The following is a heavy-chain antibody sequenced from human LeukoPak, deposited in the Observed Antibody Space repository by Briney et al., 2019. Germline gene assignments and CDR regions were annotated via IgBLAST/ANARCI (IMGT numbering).Heavy chain of an antibody. D-gene: IGHD6-19*01. CDR3: ARGGIAVAGLNFDY. V-gene: IGHV3-21*04. CDR1: GFTFSSYS. CDR2: ISSSSSYI. Sequence: GGSLRLSCAASGFTFSSYSMNWVRQAPGKGLEWVSSISSSSSYIYYADSVKGRFTISRDNAKNSLYLQMNSLRAEDTALYYCARGGIAVAGLNFDYWGQGTLVTVSS. J-gene: IGHJ4*02.